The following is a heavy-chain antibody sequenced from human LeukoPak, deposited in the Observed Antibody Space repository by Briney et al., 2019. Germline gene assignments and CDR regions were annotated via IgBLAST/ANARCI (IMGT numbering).Heavy chain of an antibody. Sequence: SVKVSCKASGGTFSSYAISWVRQAPGQGLEWMGGIIPIFGTANYAQKFQGRVTITADESTSTAYMELSSLRSEDTAVYYCARGRAITMVRGPFPFDYWGQGTLVTVSS. CDR3: ARGRAITMVRGPFPFDY. CDR1: GGTFSSYA. J-gene: IGHJ4*02. CDR2: IIPIFGTA. D-gene: IGHD3-10*01. V-gene: IGHV1-69*13.